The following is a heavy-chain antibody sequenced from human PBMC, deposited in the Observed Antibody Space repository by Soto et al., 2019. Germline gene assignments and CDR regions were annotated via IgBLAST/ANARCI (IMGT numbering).Heavy chain of an antibody. CDR3: AREIQANLGGHYLYGLDV. V-gene: IGHV3-13*01. CDR2: IGAGAGSDT. J-gene: IGHJ6*02. D-gene: IGHD1-7*01. CDR1: GFTFSYYD. Sequence: EVQVVESGGGLVQPGGSLRLSCAASGFTFSYYDMHWVRQVAGKGLEWVPAIGAGAGSDTYYAGSVKGRFTISRENAKNFLYLQMNSLRAEDTAVYYCAREIQANLGGHYLYGLDVWGQGTTVTVSS.